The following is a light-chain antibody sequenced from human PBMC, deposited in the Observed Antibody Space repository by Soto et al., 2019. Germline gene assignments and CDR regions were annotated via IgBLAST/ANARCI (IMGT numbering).Light chain of an antibody. CDR3: QSYDSSLSGVI. J-gene: IGLJ2*01. CDR1: SSNIGAGYD. V-gene: IGLV1-40*01. CDR2: GNS. Sequence: QSVLTQPPSVSGAPGQRVTISCTGNSSNIGAGYDVHWYQQLPGTAPKIFIYGNSNRPSGVPDRFSGSKSGTSASLAITGLQAEDEADYYCQSYDSSLSGVIFGGGTKLIVL.